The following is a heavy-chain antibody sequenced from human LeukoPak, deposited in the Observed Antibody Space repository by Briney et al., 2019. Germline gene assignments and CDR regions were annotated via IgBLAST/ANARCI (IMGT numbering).Heavy chain of an antibody. J-gene: IGHJ3*02. CDR3: AKDWHIVVVPAAISPPTSIAFDI. D-gene: IGHD2-2*02. CDR1: GFTFSSYG. Sequence: GGSLRLSCAASGFTFSSYGMHWVRQAPGKGLEWVAFIRYDGSNKYYADSVKGRFTISRDNSKNTLYLQMNSLRAEDTAVYYCAKDWHIVVVPAAISPPTSIAFDIWGQGTMVTVSS. CDR2: IRYDGSNK. V-gene: IGHV3-30*02.